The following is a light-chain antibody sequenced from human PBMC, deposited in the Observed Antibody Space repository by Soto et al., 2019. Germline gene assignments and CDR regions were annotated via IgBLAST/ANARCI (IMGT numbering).Light chain of an antibody. CDR3: QQYGSSPPYT. CDR2: GAS. J-gene: IGKJ2*01. CDR1: QSVSSSY. Sequence: DIVLTQSPGTLSLSPGERATLSCRASQSVSSSYLAWYQQKPGQAPRLLIYGASSRATGIADRFSGSGSGTDFTLTVRRLEPEDFAVYYCQQYGSSPPYTFGQGTKLASK. V-gene: IGKV3-20*01.